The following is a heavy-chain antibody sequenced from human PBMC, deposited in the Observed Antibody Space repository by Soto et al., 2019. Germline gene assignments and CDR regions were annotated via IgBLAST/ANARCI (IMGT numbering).Heavy chain of an antibody. D-gene: IGHD2-15*01. CDR3: ARDCSGGSFYSGGPPSDY. J-gene: IGHJ4*02. CDR1: GFTFRSYN. CDR2: ISSSSSYI. V-gene: IGHV3-21*01. Sequence: EVQLVESGGGLVKPGGSLRLSCAASGFTFRSYNMNWVRQAPGKGLEWVSYISSSSSYISYADSVKGRFTISRDNAKNSLYLQMNSLRAEDTAVYYCARDCSGGSFYSGGPPSDYWGQGTLVTVSS.